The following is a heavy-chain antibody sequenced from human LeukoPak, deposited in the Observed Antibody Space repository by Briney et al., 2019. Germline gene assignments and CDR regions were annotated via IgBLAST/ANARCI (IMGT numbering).Heavy chain of an antibody. J-gene: IGHJ5*02. CDR2: ISNSADIT. CDR3: AKSLIFGSGKNNWFDP. V-gene: IGHV3-23*01. Sequence: PGGSLRLSCAASGFTFSNYAMSWVRQAPGKGLEWVSTISNSADITYYADSVKGRFTISRDNSKNTPYLQMNSLRAEDTAVYYCAKSLIFGSGKNNWFDPWGQGTLVTVSS. CDR1: GFTFSNYA. D-gene: IGHD3-10*01.